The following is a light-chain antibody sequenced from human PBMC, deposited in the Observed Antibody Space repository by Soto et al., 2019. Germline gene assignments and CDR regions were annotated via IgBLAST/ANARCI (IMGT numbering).Light chain of an antibody. CDR1: QDISNY. Sequence: DIEMTHSPSSLSASVGDRVTITCRASQDISNYLAWFQQKPGKGPKLVIYAASTLQSGVPSRFGGSGSGTDLTLTIGILQPEDVATYYCQKYNSARRTVGHGPKA. V-gene: IGKV1-27*01. CDR2: AAS. CDR3: QKYNSARRT. J-gene: IGKJ1*01.